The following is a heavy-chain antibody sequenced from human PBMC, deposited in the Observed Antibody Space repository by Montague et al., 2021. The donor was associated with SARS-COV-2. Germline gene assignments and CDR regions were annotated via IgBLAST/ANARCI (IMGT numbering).Heavy chain of an antibody. CDR3: ARPSCSSTSCYGPLWY. D-gene: IGHD2-2*01. J-gene: IGHJ4*02. V-gene: IGHV4-34*01. Sequence: SETLSLTCAVYGGSFSGYHWSWIRRPPGKGLEWIGEVNHSGSTNSNPSLKSRLTISVDTSKNQFSLKLSSVTAADTAVYYCARPSCSSTSCYGPLWYWGQGTLVTVSS. CDR2: VNHSGST. CDR1: GGSFSGYH.